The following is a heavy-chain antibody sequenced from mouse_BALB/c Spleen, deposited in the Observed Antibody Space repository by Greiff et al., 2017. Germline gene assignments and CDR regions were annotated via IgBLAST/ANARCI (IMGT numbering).Heavy chain of an antibody. D-gene: IGHD2-3*01. CDR1: GYAFTNYL. J-gene: IGHJ3*01. CDR2: INPGSGGT. Sequence: QVQLQQSGAELVRPGTSVKVSCKASGYAFTNYLIEWVKQRPGQGLEWIGVINPGSGGTNYNEKFKGKATLTADKSSSTAYMQLSSLTSDDSAVYFCAREDDGYYLFAYWGQGTLVTVSA. V-gene: IGHV1-54*01. CDR3: AREDDGYYLFAY.